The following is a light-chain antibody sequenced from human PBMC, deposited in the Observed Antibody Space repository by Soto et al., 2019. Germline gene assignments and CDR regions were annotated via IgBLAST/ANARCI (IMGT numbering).Light chain of an antibody. Sequence: SPLSCWSSPRVLYSSNNKTFLAWYQQKPGQPPKLLIYWASTRESGVPDRFSGGGSGTDFTLTISSLLAEDVAVYYCQQYYSTPWTFGQGTKVEIK. CDR1: PRVLYSSNNKTF. CDR3: QQYYSTPWT. V-gene: IGKV4-1*01. CDR2: WAS. J-gene: IGKJ1*01.